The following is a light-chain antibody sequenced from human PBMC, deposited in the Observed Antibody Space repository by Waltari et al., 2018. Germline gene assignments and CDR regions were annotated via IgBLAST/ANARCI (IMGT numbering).Light chain of an antibody. J-gene: IGLJ2*01. V-gene: IGLV2-14*01. CDR3: SSYTSSSTVV. CDR1: SSDVGGYNY. CDR2: EVS. Sequence: QSALTQPASVSGSPGQSITISCTGTSSDVGGYNYVSWYQQHPGKAPKRMIYEVSNRPSGVSNRFSGSKSGNTASLTSSGLQAEDEADYYCSSYTSSSTVVFGGGTKLTV.